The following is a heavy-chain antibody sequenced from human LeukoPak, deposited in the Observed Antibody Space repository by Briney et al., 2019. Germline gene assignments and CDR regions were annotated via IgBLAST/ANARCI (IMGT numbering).Heavy chain of an antibody. J-gene: IGHJ4*02. CDR1: GYSFPNYW. CDR2: SFPGDSDT. D-gene: IGHD3-9*01. Sequence: GESLKISCKAFGYSFPNYWIAWVRQMPGKGLEWMGISFPGDSDTRYSPSFQGQVTISADKSINTAYLQWSSLKASDTAIHYCARTSNSDWLHYFDYWGQGALVTVSS. V-gene: IGHV5-51*01. CDR3: ARTSNSDWLHYFDY.